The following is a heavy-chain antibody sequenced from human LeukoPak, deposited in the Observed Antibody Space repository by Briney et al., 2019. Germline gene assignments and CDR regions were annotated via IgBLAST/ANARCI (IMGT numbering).Heavy chain of an antibody. D-gene: IGHD1-26*01. V-gene: IGHV3-33*01. CDR1: GFTFSSYG. Sequence: GGSLRLSCAASGFTFSSYGMHWVRQAPGKGLEWVAVIWYDGSNKYYADSVKGRFTISRDNSKNTLYLQMNSLRAEDTAVYYCARALSGSPPYDSWGQGTLVTVSP. CDR2: IWYDGSNK. J-gene: IGHJ4*02. CDR3: ARALSGSPPYDS.